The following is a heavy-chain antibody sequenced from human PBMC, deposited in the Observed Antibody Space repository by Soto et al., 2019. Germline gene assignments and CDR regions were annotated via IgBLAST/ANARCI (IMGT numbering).Heavy chain of an antibody. CDR2: IYHSGST. CDR3: ARDLSHSYGYFDP. V-gene: IGHV4-59*12. CDR1: GGSISSYY. J-gene: IGHJ5*02. Sequence: PSETLSLTCTVSGGSISSYYWSWIRQPPGKGLEWIGYIYHSGSTYYNPSLKSRVTISVDRSKNQFSLKLSSVAAADTAVYYCARDLSHSYGYFDPWGQGTLVTVSS. D-gene: IGHD5-18*01.